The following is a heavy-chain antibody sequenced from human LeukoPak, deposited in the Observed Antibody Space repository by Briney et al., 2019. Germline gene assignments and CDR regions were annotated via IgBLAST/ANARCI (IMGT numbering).Heavy chain of an antibody. J-gene: IGHJ4*02. CDR2: IIPIFGTA. CDR1: GGTFSSYA. Sequence: SVTVSCKASGGTFSSYAISWVRQAPGQGLEWMGGIIPIFGTANYAQKFQGRVTITADESTSTAYMELSSLRSEDTAVYYCARSPGFGGRYYFDYWGQGTLVTVSS. D-gene: IGHD3-16*01. CDR3: ARSPGFGGRYYFDY. V-gene: IGHV1-69*13.